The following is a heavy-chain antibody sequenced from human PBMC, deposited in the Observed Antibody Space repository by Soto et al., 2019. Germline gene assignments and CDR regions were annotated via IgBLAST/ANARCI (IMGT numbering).Heavy chain of an antibody. V-gene: IGHV4-34*01. CDR1: GGSFSGYY. CDR3: ARGPRGYYYGSGSRGYYFDY. CDR2: INHSGST. Sequence: SETLSLTCAVYGGSFSGYYWSWIRQPPGKGLEWIGEINHSGSTNYNPSLKSRVAISVDTSKNQFSLKLSSVTAADTAVYYCARGPRGYYYGSGSRGYYFDYWGQGTLVTVSS. D-gene: IGHD3-10*01. J-gene: IGHJ4*02.